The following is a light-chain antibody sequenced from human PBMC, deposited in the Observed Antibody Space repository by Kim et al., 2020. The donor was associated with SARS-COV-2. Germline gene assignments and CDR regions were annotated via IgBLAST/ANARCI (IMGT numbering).Light chain of an antibody. CDR1: SSNIGRNY. V-gene: IGLV1-47*01. CDR3: AAWDDSLSGRWV. J-gene: IGLJ3*02. CDR2: RNN. Sequence: QRVTISCSCSSSNIGRNYVYWYQQLPGTAPKLLIYRNNQRPSGVPDRFSGSKSGTSASLAISGLRSEDEADYYCAAWDDSLSGRWVFGGGTKLTVL.